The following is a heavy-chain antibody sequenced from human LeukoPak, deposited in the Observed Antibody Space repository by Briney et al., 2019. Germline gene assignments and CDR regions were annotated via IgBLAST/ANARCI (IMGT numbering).Heavy chain of an antibody. CDR1: GGSFSGYY. CDR3: ARGANYYDSSGYSATFDY. J-gene: IGHJ4*02. V-gene: IGHV4-34*01. CDR2: INHSGST. D-gene: IGHD3-22*01. Sequence: KPSETLSLTCAVYGGSFSGYYWSWIRQPPGKGLEWIGEINHSGSTNYNLSLKSRVTISLDTSKNQFSLKLSSVTAADTAVYYCARGANYYDSSGYSATFDYWGQGTLVTVSS.